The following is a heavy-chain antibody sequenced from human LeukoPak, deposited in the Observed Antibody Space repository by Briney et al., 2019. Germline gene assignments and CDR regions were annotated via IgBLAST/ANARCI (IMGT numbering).Heavy chain of an antibody. CDR2: INPSGGDT. V-gene: IGHV1-46*01. CDR1: GYTFTSYY. J-gene: IGHJ4*02. Sequence: ASVKVSCKASGYTFTSYYMHWVRLAPGPGLEWMGIINPSGGDTSYAQKFQGRLTMTRDTSTNTVYMELTSLRSEDTAVYYCAREVMDNLRFDYWGQGTLVTVSS. D-gene: IGHD1-14*01. CDR3: AREVMDNLRFDY.